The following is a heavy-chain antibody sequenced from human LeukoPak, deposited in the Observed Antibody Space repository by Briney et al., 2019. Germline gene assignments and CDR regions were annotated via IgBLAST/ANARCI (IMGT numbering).Heavy chain of an antibody. J-gene: IGHJ4*02. CDR2: ISGSGGST. D-gene: IGHD6-13*01. CDR3: AKGSIAAAGTDFDY. Sequence: GGSLRLSCAASGFTFSNAWMSWVRQAPGKGLEWVSAISGSGGSTYYADSVKGRFTISRDNSKNTLYLQMNSLRAEDTAVYYCAKGSIAAAGTDFDYWGQGTLVTVSS. V-gene: IGHV3-23*01. CDR1: GFTFSNAW.